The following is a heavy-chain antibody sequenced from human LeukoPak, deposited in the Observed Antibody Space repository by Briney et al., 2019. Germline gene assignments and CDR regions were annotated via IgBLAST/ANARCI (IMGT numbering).Heavy chain of an antibody. D-gene: IGHD5-12*01. CDR1: GFTFSAYW. CDR2: IKQDGSEE. J-gene: IGHJ4*02. CDR3: ARDRSGGYDSAVFDY. V-gene: IGHV3-7*01. Sequence: GGSLRLSCAASGFTFSAYWMSWVRQAPGKGLEWVANIKQDGSEEYYVDSVKGRFTISRDNAKNSLYLQMNSLRAEDTAVYYCARDRSGGYDSAVFDYWGQGTLVTVSS.